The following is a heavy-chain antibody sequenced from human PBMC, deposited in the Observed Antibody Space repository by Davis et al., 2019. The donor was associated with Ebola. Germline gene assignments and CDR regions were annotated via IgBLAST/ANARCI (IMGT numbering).Heavy chain of an antibody. CDR3: ARDGPDYYGLDV. V-gene: IGHV2-5*01. CDR1: GSSLNTGGVG. J-gene: IGHJ6*02. CDR2: IYWNDDK. Sequence: SGPTLVKPTQTLTVTCTFSGSSLNTGGVGVAWIRQPPGKALEWLALIYWNDDKRYSPSLKSRLTITRDTSTSTVYMEVTRLRSDDTAVYYCARDGPDYYGLDVWGQGTAVTVSS.